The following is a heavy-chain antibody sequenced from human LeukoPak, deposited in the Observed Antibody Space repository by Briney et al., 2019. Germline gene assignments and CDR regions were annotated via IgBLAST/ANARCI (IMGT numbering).Heavy chain of an antibody. J-gene: IGHJ3*02. Sequence: SETLSLTCTVSGGSISSYYLSWIRQPPGRGLEWIGYIYYSGSTNYNPSLKSRVTISVDTSKNQFSLKLSSVTAADTAVYYCARVRAGYNGLGGDAFDIWGQGPMVTVSS. CDR1: GGSISSYY. CDR3: ARVRAGYNGLGGDAFDI. CDR2: IYYSGST. V-gene: IGHV4-59*01. D-gene: IGHD5-24*01.